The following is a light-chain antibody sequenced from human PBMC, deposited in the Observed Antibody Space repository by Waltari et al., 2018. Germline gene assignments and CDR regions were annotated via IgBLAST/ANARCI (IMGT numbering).Light chain of an antibody. Sequence: QSALTQPASVSGSPGQSITIPCTGPSSDVVGFDHVSWYQHHPGKAPKLIIYDDSNRPSGVSIRFSGSKSGNTASLIISGLQADDEADYYCVSYTTISTWVFGGGTKLTVL. CDR3: VSYTTISTWV. CDR1: SSDVVGFDH. V-gene: IGLV2-14*03. J-gene: IGLJ3*02. CDR2: DDS.